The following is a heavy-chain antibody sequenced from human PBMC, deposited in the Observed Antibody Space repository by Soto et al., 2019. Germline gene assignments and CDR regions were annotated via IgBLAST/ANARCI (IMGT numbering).Heavy chain of an antibody. Sequence: QVQLVESGGGVVQPGRSLRLSCAASGFTFSSYGMHWVRQAPGKGLEWVAVIWYDGSNKYYADSVKGRFTISRDNSKNTLYLQMNSLRAEDTAVYYCARDRYDFWSGYSTRSYGMDVWGQGTTVTVSS. J-gene: IGHJ6*02. CDR3: ARDRYDFWSGYSTRSYGMDV. CDR1: GFTFSSYG. CDR2: IWYDGSNK. V-gene: IGHV3-33*01. D-gene: IGHD3-3*01.